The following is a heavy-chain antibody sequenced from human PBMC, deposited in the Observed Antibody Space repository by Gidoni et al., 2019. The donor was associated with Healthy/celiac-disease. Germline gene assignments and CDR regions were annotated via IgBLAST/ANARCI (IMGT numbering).Heavy chain of an antibody. Sequence: QVQLVQSGAEVKKPGASVQVSCKASGYTFTSYAMHWVRQAPGQRLEWMGWINAGNGNTKYSQKFQGRVTITRDTSASTAYMELSSLRSEDTAVYYCAREKLHPTVVRRWHYYYGMDVWGQGTTVTVSS. V-gene: IGHV1-3*01. D-gene: IGHD4-17*01. CDR3: AREKLHPTVVRRWHYYYGMDV. J-gene: IGHJ6*02. CDR2: INAGNGNT. CDR1: GYTFTSYA.